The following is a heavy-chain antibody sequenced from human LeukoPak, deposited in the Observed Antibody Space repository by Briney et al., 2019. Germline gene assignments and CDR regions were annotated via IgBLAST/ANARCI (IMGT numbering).Heavy chain of an antibody. V-gene: IGHV3-53*01. CDR1: GFTVSSNY. CDR3: ARWGRSAAGNRFQH. J-gene: IGHJ1*01. Sequence: GGSLRLSCAASGFTVSSNYMSWVRQAPGKGLEWVSAIYSGGSTYYADSVKGRFTISRDNSKNTLYLQMNSLRAEDTAVYYCARWGRSAAGNRFQHWGQGTLVTVSS. D-gene: IGHD6-13*01. CDR2: IYSGGST.